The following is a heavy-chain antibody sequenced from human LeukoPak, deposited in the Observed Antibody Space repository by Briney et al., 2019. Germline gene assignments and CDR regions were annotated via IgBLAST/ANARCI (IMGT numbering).Heavy chain of an antibody. CDR3: ARDNFYYDSSGYPD. CDR2: ISSSSSYI. D-gene: IGHD3-22*01. Sequence: GGSLRLSCAASGFTFSSYSMNWVRQAPGKGLEWVSSISSSSSYIYYADSVKGRFTISRDNAKNSLCLQMNSLRAEDTAVYYCARDNFYYDSSGYPDWGQGTLVTVSS. J-gene: IGHJ4*02. V-gene: IGHV3-21*01. CDR1: GFTFSSYS.